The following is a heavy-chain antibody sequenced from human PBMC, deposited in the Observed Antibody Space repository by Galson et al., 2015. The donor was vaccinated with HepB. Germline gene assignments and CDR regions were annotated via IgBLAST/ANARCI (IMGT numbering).Heavy chain of an antibody. J-gene: IGHJ6*02. CDR2: IDPSDSYT. CDR3: ARSYYYDSSGYYYFYGMDV. Sequence: QSGAEVKKPGESLRISCKGSGYSFTSYWISWVRQMPGKGLEWMGRIDPSDSYTNYSPSFQGHVTISADKSISTAYLQWSSLKASDTAMYYCARSYYYDSSGYYYFYGMDVWGQGTTVTVSS. V-gene: IGHV5-10-1*01. CDR1: GYSFTSYW. D-gene: IGHD3-22*01.